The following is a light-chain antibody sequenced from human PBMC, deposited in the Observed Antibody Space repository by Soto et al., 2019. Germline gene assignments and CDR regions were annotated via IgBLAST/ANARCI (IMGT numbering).Light chain of an antibody. CDR2: GAS. J-gene: IGKJ1*01. V-gene: IGKV3-20*01. Sequence: EIVLTQSPGTLSLSPGERATLSCRASQSVSSSYLAWYQQKPGQAPRLLIYGASSSATGIPDRFSGSGSGTDFTHTISRLEPEDFAVYYCQQYGSSPRTFGQGTKVEI. CDR3: QQYGSSPRT. CDR1: QSVSSSY.